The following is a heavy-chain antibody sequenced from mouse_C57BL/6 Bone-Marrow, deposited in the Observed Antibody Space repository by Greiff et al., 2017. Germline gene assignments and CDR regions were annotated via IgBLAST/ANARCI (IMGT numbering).Heavy chain of an antibody. CDR1: GYTFTDPT. CDR2: IYPRDGST. D-gene: IGHD2-5*01. Sequence: VQLQQSDAELVKPGASVKISCKVSGYTFTDPTIHWMKQRPEKGLEWIGYIYPRDGSTKYNEKFKGKATLTADKSSRTAYMQLNSLTSEDSAVYFCALYSNYEAIDYWGQGTAVTVSS. J-gene: IGHJ4*01. CDR3: ALYSNYEAIDY. V-gene: IGHV1-78*01.